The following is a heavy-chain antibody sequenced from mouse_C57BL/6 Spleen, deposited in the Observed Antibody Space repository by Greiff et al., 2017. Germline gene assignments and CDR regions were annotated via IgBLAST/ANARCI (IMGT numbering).Heavy chain of an antibody. V-gene: IGHV5-16*01. CDR3: ARGGYYDAMDY. Sequence: EVKLVESEGGLVQPGSSMKLSCTASGFTFSDYYMAWVRQVPEKGLEWVANINYDGSSTYYLDSLKSRFLISRDNAKNILYLQMSSLKSEDTATYYCARGGYYDAMDYWGQGTSVTVSS. J-gene: IGHJ4*01. CDR2: INYDGSST. CDR1: GFTFSDYY. D-gene: IGHD2-2*01.